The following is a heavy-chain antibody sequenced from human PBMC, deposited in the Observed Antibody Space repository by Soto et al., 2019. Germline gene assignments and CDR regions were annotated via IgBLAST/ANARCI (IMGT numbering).Heavy chain of an antibody. J-gene: IGHJ4*02. CDR1: GGTFNNYA. Sequence: ASVKVSCKASGGTFNNYAISWVRQAPGQGLEWMGGIIPLFGTANYAQKFQGRATITADESTSTAYMELRSLRSEDTAVYYCARGVHYDSSGYYYFYWGQGTLVTVSS. D-gene: IGHD3-22*01. V-gene: IGHV1-69*13. CDR3: ARGVHYDSSGYYYFY. CDR2: IIPLFGTA.